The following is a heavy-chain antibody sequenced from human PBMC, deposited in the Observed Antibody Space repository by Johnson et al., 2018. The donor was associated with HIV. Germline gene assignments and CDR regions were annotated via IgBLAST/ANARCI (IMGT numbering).Heavy chain of an antibody. CDR1: GFTFSSYG. Sequence: EVQLVESGGGVVQPGRSLRLSCAASGFTFSSYGMHWVRQAAGKGLEWVSYISSSASTIYYADSVKGRFAISRDNTKNSLYLQMNSLRAEGTGVYYCARAGTTDGSGDAFDIWGQGTMVTVSS. D-gene: IGHD1-7*01. CDR3: ARAGTTDGSGDAFDI. V-gene: IGHV3-48*04. CDR2: ISSSASTI. J-gene: IGHJ3*02.